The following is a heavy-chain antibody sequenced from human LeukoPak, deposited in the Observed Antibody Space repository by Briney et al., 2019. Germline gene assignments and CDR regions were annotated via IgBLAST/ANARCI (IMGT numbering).Heavy chain of an antibody. CDR3: ARDVGYCINTSFYRRGPADY. CDR1: GGSVSSGSYY. CDR2: IYYSGST. J-gene: IGHJ4*02. V-gene: IGHV4-61*01. Sequence: SETLSLTCTVSGGSVSSGSYYWSWTRQPPGKGLEWIGYIYYSGSTDYNPSLKSRVTISVDTSKNQFSLKLSSVTAADTAVYYCARDVGYCINTSFYRRGPADYWGQGTLVTVSS. D-gene: IGHD2-2*03.